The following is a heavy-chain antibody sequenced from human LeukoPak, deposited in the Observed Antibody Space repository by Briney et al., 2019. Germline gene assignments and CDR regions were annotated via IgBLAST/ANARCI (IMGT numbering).Heavy chain of an antibody. CDR3: VKDKNNWNDRSGVFDV. Sequence: GGSLRLSCAASGFNFNNYAMGWVRQAPGKGLEWVSTISGSGSSTYYADSVKGRFTISRDNSNNTLFLQMNSLRAEDTAIYYCVKDKNNWNDRSGVFDVWGQGTMGTISS. D-gene: IGHD1-20*01. V-gene: IGHV3-23*01. J-gene: IGHJ3*01. CDR2: ISGSGSST. CDR1: GFNFNNYA.